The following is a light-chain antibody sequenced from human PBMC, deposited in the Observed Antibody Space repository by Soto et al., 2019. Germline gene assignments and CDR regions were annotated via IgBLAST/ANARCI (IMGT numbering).Light chain of an antibody. CDR1: SGDVGYYNY. Sequence: QSVLTQPRSVSGSPGQSVTISCTGTSGDVGYYNYVSWYQQHPGKAPKVMIYDVTERPSGVPDRFSGSKSDNTASLTISGLQAEDEADYYCCSYAGTPRYVLGTGTKLTVL. J-gene: IGLJ1*01. CDR3: CSYAGTPRYV. V-gene: IGLV2-11*01. CDR2: DVT.